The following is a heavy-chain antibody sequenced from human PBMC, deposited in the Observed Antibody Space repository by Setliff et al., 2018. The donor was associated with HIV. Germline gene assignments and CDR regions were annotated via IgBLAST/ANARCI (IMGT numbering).Heavy chain of an antibody. CDR3: SRSDFWVGYTALYNWFDP. V-gene: IGHV1-3*01. CDR1: GYTFTSYA. Sequence: ASVKVSCKASGYTFTSYAMHWVRQAPGQRLEWMGWINAGNGNTKYSQKFQGRVTITRDTSTSTVYMELTRLRSEDTAVYYCSRSDFWVGYTALYNWFDPWGQGTLVTVSS. D-gene: IGHD3-3*01. CDR2: INAGNGNT. J-gene: IGHJ5*02.